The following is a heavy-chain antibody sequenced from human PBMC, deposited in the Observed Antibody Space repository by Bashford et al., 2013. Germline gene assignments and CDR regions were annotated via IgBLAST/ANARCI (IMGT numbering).Heavy chain of an antibody. CDR1: GGPVTSSY. J-gene: IGHJ3*01. V-gene: IGHV4-59*02. D-gene: IGHD2-2*01. CDR3: ARYCNSISCTTKRAFDV. CDR2: FYYTGVT. Sequence: SETLSLTCTVSGGPVTSSYWSWIRQSPGKGLEWIGYFYYTGVTNYNLSLKSRVTMSVDTSKNQFSLKLSSVTAADTAVYYCARYCNSISCTTKRAFDVWGQG.